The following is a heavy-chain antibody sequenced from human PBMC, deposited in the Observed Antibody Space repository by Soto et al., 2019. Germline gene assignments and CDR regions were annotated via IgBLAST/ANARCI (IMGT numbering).Heavy chain of an antibody. CDR2: IYPGDSYT. D-gene: IGHD1-1*01. CDR3: AADLAPTDPYNWFEP. CDR1: GYSFTSYW. V-gene: IGHV5-51*01. J-gene: IGHJ5*02. Sequence: PGESLKISCKGSGYSFTSYWIGWGPEMPGKGLEWMAIIYPGDSYTSYSPSFQGQVTISADKSISTPYMELTSLRSEDTAVYYCAADLAPTDPYNWFEPWGQGTLVTVSS.